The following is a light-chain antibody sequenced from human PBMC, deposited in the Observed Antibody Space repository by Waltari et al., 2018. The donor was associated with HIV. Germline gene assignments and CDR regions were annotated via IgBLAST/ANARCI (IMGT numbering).Light chain of an antibody. V-gene: IGKV3-11*01. Sequence: EIVLIQSPATLSLSPGETASQSVSRYLAWYDQKPGQSPRLLIYDTSTRATGIPARFSGSWSATDFTLTITSLEPEDSAVYYCQQRSNWSITFGQGTRLEIK. CDR3: QQRSNWSIT. J-gene: IGKJ5*01. CDR2: DTS. CDR1: QSVSRY.